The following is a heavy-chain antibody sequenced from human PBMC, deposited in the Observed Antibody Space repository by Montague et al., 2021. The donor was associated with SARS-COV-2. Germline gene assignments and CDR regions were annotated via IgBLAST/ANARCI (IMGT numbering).Heavy chain of an antibody. V-gene: IGHV4-31*03. CDR3: ARVEFDGGYDSVPLDV. Sequence: TLSLTCTVSGGSISSGGYYWSWIRQHPGKGLEWIGYIYYSGSTYYXPSLKSRVTISVDTSKNQFSLKLSSVTAADTAAYYCARVEFDGGYDSVPLDVWGQGTTVTVSS. CDR2: IYYSGST. D-gene: IGHD5-12*01. J-gene: IGHJ6*02. CDR1: GGSISSGGYY.